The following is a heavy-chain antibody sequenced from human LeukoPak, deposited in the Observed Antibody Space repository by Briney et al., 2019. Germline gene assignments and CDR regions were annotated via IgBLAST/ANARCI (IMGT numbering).Heavy chain of an antibody. J-gene: IGHJ3*01. CDR1: GYTFTDYG. Sequence: ASVKVSCKASGYTFTDYGITWVRQAPGQGLEYMGWINTYDGSTKFAEKVQARVTMTTDTSTSTAYMELRSLRSDDTAVYFCAKDRLGATDAFDVWGQGTLVTVS. V-gene: IGHV1-18*01. CDR2: INTYDGST. CDR3: AKDRLGATDAFDV. D-gene: IGHD1-26*01.